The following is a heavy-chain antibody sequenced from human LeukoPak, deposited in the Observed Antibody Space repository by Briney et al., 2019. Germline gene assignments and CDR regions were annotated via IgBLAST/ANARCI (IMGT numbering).Heavy chain of an antibody. CDR1: GFTFSNYA. V-gene: IGHV3-23*01. D-gene: IGHD2-2*01. CDR3: AASLPNIVVVPAAKGPFGS. CDR2: INGGGGGGT. J-gene: IGHJ5*02. Sequence: GGSLRLSCAASGFTFSNYAMSWVRQAPGKGLEWVSGINGGGGGGTFHADSVRGRFTISRDNSKNTRYLQMSSLRAKDTAVYYCAASLPNIVVVPAAKGPFGSWGQGTLVTVSS.